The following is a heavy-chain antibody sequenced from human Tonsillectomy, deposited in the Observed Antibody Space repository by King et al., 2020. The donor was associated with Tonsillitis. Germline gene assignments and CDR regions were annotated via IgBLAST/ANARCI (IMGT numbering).Heavy chain of an antibody. V-gene: IGHV3-9*01. CDR1: GFTFDDYA. D-gene: IGHD3-22*01. CDR2: ISWNSGSI. Sequence: VQLVESGGGLVQPGRSLRLSCAASGFTFDDYAMHWVRQAPGKGLEWFSGISWNSGSIGYADSVKGRFTISRDNAKNSLYLQMNSLRAEDTALYYCAKDMDPHPIDSSGYAFDYWGQGTLVTVSS. CDR3: AKDMDPHPIDSSGYAFDY. J-gene: IGHJ4*02.